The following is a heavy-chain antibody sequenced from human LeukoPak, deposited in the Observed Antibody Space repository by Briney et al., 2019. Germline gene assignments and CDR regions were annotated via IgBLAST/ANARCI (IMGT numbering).Heavy chain of an antibody. J-gene: IGHJ4*02. Sequence: SVKVSCKASGFTFTSSAMQWVRQARGQRLEWIGWIVVGSGNTNYAQKFQERVTITRDMSTSTAYMELSSLRSEDTAVYYCAANPYYYDSSGYLDYRGQGTLVTVSS. CDR3: AANPYYYDSSGYLDY. CDR2: IVVGSGNT. D-gene: IGHD3-22*01. V-gene: IGHV1-58*02. CDR1: GFTFTSSA.